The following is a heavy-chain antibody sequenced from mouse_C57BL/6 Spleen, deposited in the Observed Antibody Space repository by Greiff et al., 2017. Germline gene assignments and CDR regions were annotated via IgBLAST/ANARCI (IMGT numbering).Heavy chain of an antibody. J-gene: IGHJ2*01. Sequence: EVMLVESGGGLVKPGGSLKLSCAASGFTFSSYAMSWVRQTPEKRLEWVATIRDGGSYTSYPDNVKGRFTISRATAKNKLYVQMSQLKAEDTAVYYCAMDYGSRNDFDYWGQGTTLTDSS. CDR3: AMDYGSRNDFDY. D-gene: IGHD1-1*01. CDR2: IRDGGSYT. V-gene: IGHV5-4*03. CDR1: GFTFSSYA.